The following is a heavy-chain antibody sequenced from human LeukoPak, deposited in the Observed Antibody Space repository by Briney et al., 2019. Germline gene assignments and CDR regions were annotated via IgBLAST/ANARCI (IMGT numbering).Heavy chain of an antibody. Sequence: ASVKVSCKASGYTFTGYYMHWVRQAPGQGLEWMGWINPNSGGTNYAQKFQGRVTMTRDTSISTAYMELNRLRSDDTAVYYCASEPKLRRPYYYYYMDVWGKGTTVTVSS. CDR2: INPNSGGT. D-gene: IGHD5-24*01. CDR3: ASEPKLRRPYYYYYMDV. V-gene: IGHV1-2*02. CDR1: GYTFTGYY. J-gene: IGHJ6*03.